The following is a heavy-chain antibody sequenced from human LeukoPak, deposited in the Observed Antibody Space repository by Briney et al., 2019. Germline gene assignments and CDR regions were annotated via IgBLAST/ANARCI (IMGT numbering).Heavy chain of an antibody. CDR3: ARKNLVYYYYGMDV. Sequence: ASETLSLTCTVSGGSISSSSYYWGWIRQPPGKGLEWIGSIYYSGSTYYNPSLKSRVTISVDTSKNQFSLKLSSVTAADTAVYYCARKNLVYYYYGMDVWGQGTTVTVSS. D-gene: IGHD3-10*01. CDR2: IYYSGST. V-gene: IGHV4-39*07. J-gene: IGHJ6*02. CDR1: GGSISSSSYY.